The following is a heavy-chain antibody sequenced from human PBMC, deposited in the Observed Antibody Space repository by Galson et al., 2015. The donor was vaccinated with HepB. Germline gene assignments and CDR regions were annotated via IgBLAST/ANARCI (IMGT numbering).Heavy chain of an antibody. CDR1: GFTFSSYG. J-gene: IGHJ1*01. CDR2: ISYDGSNK. CDR3: AKPRGLRSGGYFQH. V-gene: IGHV3-30*18. Sequence: SLRLSCAASGFTFSSYGMHWVRQAPGKGLEWVAVISYDGSNKYYADSVKGRFTISRDNSKNTLYLQMNSLRAEDTAVYYCAKPRGLRSGGYFQHWGQGTLVTVSS. D-gene: IGHD2-15*01.